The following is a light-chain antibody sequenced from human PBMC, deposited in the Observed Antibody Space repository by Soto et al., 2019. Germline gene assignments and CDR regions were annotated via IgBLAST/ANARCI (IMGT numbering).Light chain of an antibody. CDR3: QQCASSPQK. CDR2: DAS. V-gene: IGKV3-20*01. CDR1: QTVKSSY. Sequence: IVLTQSPGVLSLSVGERATLSCRASQTVKSSYLAWYQQKPGQAPSLLIYDASTNTAGITDRFSASGSGTDFTLIISRLEPEDFAVYSCQQCASSPQKFXQGTKVDIK. J-gene: IGKJ1*01.